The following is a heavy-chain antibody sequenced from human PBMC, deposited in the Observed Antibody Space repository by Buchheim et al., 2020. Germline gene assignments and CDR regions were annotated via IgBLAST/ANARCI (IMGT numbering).Heavy chain of an antibody. CDR2: ISSASSYI. V-gene: IGHV3-11*06. D-gene: IGHD4-11*01. J-gene: IGHJ4*02. CDR1: GFTFSDYY. Sequence: QERLVESGGDLVKPGGSLRLSCVASGFTFSDYYMSWIRQTPGKGLEWVSYISSASSYIEYADSVKGRFTISRDNAKNSLYLQMSSLRAEDTAVYFCASGDYQRYFDHWGQGTL. CDR3: ASGDYQRYFDH.